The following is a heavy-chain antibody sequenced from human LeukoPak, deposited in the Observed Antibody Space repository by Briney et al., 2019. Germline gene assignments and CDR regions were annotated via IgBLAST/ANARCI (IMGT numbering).Heavy chain of an antibody. V-gene: IGHV3-11*01. Sequence: GGSLRLSCAASGFTFSDYYMGWIRQAPGKGLEWLSYISTTGSVIYYADSVKGRFTISRDNAKNSVHLQLNSLTVEDTAVCYCATPMVTTVVTRYFHYWGQGALVTVSS. D-gene: IGHD4-23*01. CDR1: GFTFSDYY. J-gene: IGHJ4*02. CDR2: ISTTGSVI. CDR3: ATPMVTTVVTRYFHY.